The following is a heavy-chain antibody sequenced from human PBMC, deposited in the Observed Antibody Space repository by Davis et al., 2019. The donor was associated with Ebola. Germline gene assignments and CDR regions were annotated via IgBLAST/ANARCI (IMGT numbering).Heavy chain of an antibody. D-gene: IGHD4-11*01. CDR1: GGSISSYY. CDR2: IYTSGST. Sequence: PGGSLRLSCTVSGGSISSYYWSWIRQPAGKGLEWIGRIYTSGSTNYNPSLKSRVTISVDTSKNQFSLKLSSVTAADTAVYYCARSYSLNYYYGMDVWGQGTTVTVSS. CDR3: ARSYSLNYYYGMDV. J-gene: IGHJ6*02. V-gene: IGHV4-4*07.